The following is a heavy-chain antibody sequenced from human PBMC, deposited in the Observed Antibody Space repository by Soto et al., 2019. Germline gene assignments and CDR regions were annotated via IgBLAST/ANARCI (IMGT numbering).Heavy chain of an antibody. CDR2: ISGSGGST. CDR1: GFTFSSYA. D-gene: IGHD4-17*01. V-gene: IGHV3-23*01. Sequence: GGSLRLSCAASGFTFSSYAMSWVRQAPGKGLEWVSAISGSGGSTYYADSVKGRFTISRDNSKNTLYLQMNSLRAEDTAVYYFARDYGDYDFLDYWGQGTLVTVSS. CDR3: ARDYGDYDFLDY. J-gene: IGHJ4*02.